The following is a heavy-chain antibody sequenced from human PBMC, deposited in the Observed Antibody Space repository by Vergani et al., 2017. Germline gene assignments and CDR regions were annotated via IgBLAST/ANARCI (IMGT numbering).Heavy chain of an antibody. CDR3: ARAHNYDYIWGSYRSGNAFDI. D-gene: IGHD3-16*02. CDR1: GFTVSSNY. V-gene: IGHV3-66*01. CDR2: IYSGGST. Sequence: EVQLLESGGGLVQPGGSLRLSCAASGFTVSSNYMSWVRQAPGKGLEWVSVIYSGGSTYYADSVKGRFTISRDNAKNTLYLQMNSLRAEDTAVYYCARAHNYDYIWGSYRSGNAFDIWGQGTMVTVSS. J-gene: IGHJ3*02.